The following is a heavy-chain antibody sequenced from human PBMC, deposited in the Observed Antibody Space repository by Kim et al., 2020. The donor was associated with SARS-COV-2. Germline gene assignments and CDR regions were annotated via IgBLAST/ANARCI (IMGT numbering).Heavy chain of an antibody. D-gene: IGHD2-2*01. CDR1: GDSVSDNSVA. Sequence: SQTLSLTCAISGDSVSDNSVAWNWIRQSPLRGLEWLGRTYYRSRWYYDYAVSVKSRITVNPDTSKNQFSLLLNSVTPEDTAVYYCARQNQKGGQYRGVDVWGQGTTVTVSS. J-gene: IGHJ6*02. CDR3: ARQNQKGGQYRGVDV. V-gene: IGHV6-1*01. CDR2: TYYRSRWYY.